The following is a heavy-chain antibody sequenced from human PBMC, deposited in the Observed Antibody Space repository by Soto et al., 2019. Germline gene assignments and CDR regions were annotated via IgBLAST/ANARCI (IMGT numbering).Heavy chain of an antibody. J-gene: IGHJ4*02. CDR3: ARDNGYYDL. V-gene: IGHV1-18*04. CDR2: ISTYSGNT. Sequence: QIQMLQSGAEVTQPGASVKLSCKTSGYTFSSYSVSWVRQVPGQGLEWMAWISTYSGNTHYAERVQGRVTVTFDKSARTAFMEMWGLTSDDTAVYFCARDNGYYDLWGQGTLVTVSS. CDR1: GYTFSSYS.